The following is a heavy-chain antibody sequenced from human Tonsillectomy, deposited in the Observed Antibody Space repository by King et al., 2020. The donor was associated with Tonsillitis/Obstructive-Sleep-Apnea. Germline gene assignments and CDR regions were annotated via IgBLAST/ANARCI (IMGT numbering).Heavy chain of an antibody. CDR3: ARLGDSSSFVSLDYFDY. V-gene: IGHV5-51*01. CDR2: IYHGDSDT. D-gene: IGHD6-6*01. CDR1: GYRFSSSW. J-gene: IGHJ4*02. Sequence: VQLVESGAEVKKPGESLKISCEGSGYRFSSSWIVWVRQMPGKGLEWMGIIYHGDSDTRYSPSFQGLVTISADNSISTAYLQWSSLKASDTAMYYCARLGDSSSFVSLDYFDYWGQGTLVTVSS.